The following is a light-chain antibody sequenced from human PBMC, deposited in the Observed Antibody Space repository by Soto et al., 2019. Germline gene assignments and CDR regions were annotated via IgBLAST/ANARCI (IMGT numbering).Light chain of an antibody. Sequence: QSVLTQPPSASGTPGQRVTISCSGSSSNIGSNYVYWYQQLPGTAPNLLIYRNNQRPSGVPARFSGSKSGTSASLAISGRRSEDEADYYCAAWDDSLSGYVFGTGTKLTVL. V-gene: IGLV1-47*01. CDR3: AAWDDSLSGYV. CDR2: RNN. J-gene: IGLJ1*01. CDR1: SSNIGSNY.